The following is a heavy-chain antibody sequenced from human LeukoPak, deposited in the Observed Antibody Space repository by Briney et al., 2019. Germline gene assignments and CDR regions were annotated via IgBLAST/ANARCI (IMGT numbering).Heavy chain of an antibody. J-gene: IGHJ3*02. CDR2: IYTSGST. Sequence: PSETLSLTCTVSDGSISSYYWSWIRQPAGKGLEWIGRIYTSGSTNYNPSLKSRVTMSVDTSKNQFSLKLSSVTAADTAVYYCARALMGLVISDYEYAFDIWGQGTMVTVSS. CDR3: ARALMGLVISDYEYAFDI. D-gene: IGHD3-9*01. V-gene: IGHV4-4*07. CDR1: DGSISSYY.